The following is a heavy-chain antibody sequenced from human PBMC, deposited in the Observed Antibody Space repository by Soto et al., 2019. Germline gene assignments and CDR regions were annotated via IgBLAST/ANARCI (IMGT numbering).Heavy chain of an antibody. Sequence: VQLVESGGGLVQPGGSLRLSCAASGFTFSSYWMSWVRQAPGKGLEWVANIKQDGSEKYYVDSVKGRFTISRDNAEDALYLQINSLRAEDTAVYYCARGRGCSTGCHNFDYWGQGTLVTVSS. J-gene: IGHJ4*02. CDR2: IKQDGSEK. CDR1: GFTFSSYW. CDR3: ARGRGCSTGCHNFDY. D-gene: IGHD2-2*01. V-gene: IGHV3-7*01.